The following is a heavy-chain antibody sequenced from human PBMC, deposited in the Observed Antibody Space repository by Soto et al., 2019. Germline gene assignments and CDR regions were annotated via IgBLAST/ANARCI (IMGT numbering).Heavy chain of an antibody. Sequence: SETLSLTCAVYGGSFSGYYWSWIRQPPGKGLKWIGEINHSGSTNYNPSLKSRATISVDTSKNHFFLKLSSVTAADTAVYYCAWSRFWSGYYTNHYYYYMDVWGKGTTVTVSS. V-gene: IGHV4-34*01. CDR1: GGSFSGYY. CDR3: AWSRFWSGYYTNHYYYYMDV. D-gene: IGHD3-3*01. J-gene: IGHJ6*03. CDR2: INHSGST.